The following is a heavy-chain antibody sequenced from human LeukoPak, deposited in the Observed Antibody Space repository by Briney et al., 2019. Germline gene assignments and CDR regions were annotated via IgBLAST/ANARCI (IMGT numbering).Heavy chain of an antibody. CDR3: ARHSGSSWYPYYFDY. V-gene: IGHV4-39*01. D-gene: IGHD6-13*01. Sequence: SETLSLTCTVSGGSISSSSYYWGWIRQPPGKGLEWIGSIYYSGCAYYNPSLKSRVTISVDTSKNQFSLKLSSVTAADTAVYYCARHSGSSWYPYYFDYWGQGTLVAVSS. CDR2: IYYSGCA. J-gene: IGHJ4*02. CDR1: GGSISSSSYY.